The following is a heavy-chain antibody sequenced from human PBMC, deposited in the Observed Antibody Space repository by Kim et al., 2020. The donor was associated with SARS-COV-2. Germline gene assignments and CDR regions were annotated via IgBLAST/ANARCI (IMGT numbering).Heavy chain of an antibody. Sequence: GGSLRLSCAASGFTFSSYAMHWVRQAPGKGLEWVAVISYDGSNKYYADSVKGRFTISRDNSKNTLFLQMNSLRAEDTAVYYCARDHVSVADYSYYGTDV. V-gene: IGHV3-30*04. D-gene: IGHD2-15*01. J-gene: IGHJ6*01. CDR2: ISYDGSNK. CDR1: GFTFSSYA. CDR3: ARDHVSVADYSYYGTDV.